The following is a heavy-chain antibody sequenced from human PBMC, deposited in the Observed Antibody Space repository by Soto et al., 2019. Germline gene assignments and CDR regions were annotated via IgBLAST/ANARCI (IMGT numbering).Heavy chain of an antibody. J-gene: IGHJ4*02. CDR1: GYTFTSYD. CDR3: ARDFFLDDSSPHDY. Sequence: ASVKVSCKASGYTFTSYDINWVRQATGQGLEWMGWMNPNSGNTGYTQKFQGRVTMARNTSISTAYMELRSLRSDDTAVYYCARDFFLDDSSPHDYWGQGTLVTVSS. D-gene: IGHD3-22*01. CDR2: MNPNSGNT. V-gene: IGHV1-8*01.